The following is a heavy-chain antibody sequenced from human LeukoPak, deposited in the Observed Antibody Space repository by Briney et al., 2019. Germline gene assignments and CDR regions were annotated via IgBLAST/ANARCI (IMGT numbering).Heavy chain of an antibody. J-gene: IGHJ4*02. D-gene: IGHD5-24*01. CDR3: ARVDWLQLIPFDY. Sequence: ASVKVSCKASGYTFTGYFIHWVRQAPGQGLEWMGWNNPNSGGTSYAQKFQGRATMTTDTSISTAYMELSSLRSDDTAVYYCARVDWLQLIPFDYWGQGTLVTVSS. CDR2: NNPNSGGT. V-gene: IGHV1-2*02. CDR1: GYTFTGYF.